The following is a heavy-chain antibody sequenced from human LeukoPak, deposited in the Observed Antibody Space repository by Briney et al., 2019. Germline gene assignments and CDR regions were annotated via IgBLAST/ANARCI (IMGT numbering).Heavy chain of an antibody. CDR3: AKDGNSGYDYY. CDR1: GFTFSNYG. J-gene: IGHJ4*02. V-gene: IGHV3-23*01. CDR2: ISGSGGST. D-gene: IGHD5-12*01. Sequence: PGGSLRLSCAASGFTFSNYGMSWVRQAPGKGLEWVSAISGSGGSTYYADSVKGRFTISRDNSKNTLYLQMNSLRAEDTAVYHCAKDGNSGYDYYWGQGTLVTVSS.